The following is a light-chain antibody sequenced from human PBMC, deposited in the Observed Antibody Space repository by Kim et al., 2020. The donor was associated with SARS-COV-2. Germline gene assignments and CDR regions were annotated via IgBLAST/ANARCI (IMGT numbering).Light chain of an antibody. V-gene: IGKV3-20*01. CDR2: GAS. Sequence: PGERATLSCRASQSVSSSYLAWYQQKPGQAPRILIYGASSRATGIPDRFSGSGSGTDFTLTISRLEPEDFAVYYCQQYGSSPPMYTFGQGTKLEI. CDR1: QSVSSSY. J-gene: IGKJ2*01. CDR3: QQYGSSPPMYT.